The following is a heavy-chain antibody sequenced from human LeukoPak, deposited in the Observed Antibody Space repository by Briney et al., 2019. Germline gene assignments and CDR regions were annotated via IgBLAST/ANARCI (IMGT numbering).Heavy chain of an antibody. J-gene: IGHJ4*02. CDR1: GFTFSKYG. CDR3: ARTGDTERFDY. CDR2: IRYDGSKK. Sequence: PGGSLRLSCAASGFTFSKYGMHWVRQAPGKGLEWVALIRYDGSKKDYADSVRGRFTISRDNSKNTLHLQMNSLRAEDTAVYYCARTGDTERFDYWGQGTLVTVSS. V-gene: IGHV3-33*03. D-gene: IGHD3/OR15-3a*01.